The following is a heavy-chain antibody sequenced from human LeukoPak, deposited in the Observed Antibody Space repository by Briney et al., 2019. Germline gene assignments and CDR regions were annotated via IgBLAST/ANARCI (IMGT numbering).Heavy chain of an antibody. V-gene: IGHV1-2*02. D-gene: IGHD3-16*02. CDR3: ARVDQRISFYFDY. CDR2: LNPHNGDT. CDR1: GYTLTGYY. J-gene: IGHJ4*02. Sequence: ASVKVSCKASGYTLTGYYMHWVLQAPGQGLEWMGWLNPHNGDTNYVQKFQGRVTMTRDTSISTAFMELSSLRSDDTAVYYCARVDQRISFYFDYWGQGALITVSS.